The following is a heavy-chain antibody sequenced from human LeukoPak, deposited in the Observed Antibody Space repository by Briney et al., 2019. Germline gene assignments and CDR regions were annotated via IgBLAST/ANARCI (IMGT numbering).Heavy chain of an antibody. J-gene: IGHJ5*02. D-gene: IGHD3-10*01. CDR2: INPNSDGT. Sequence: ASVKVSCKASGYTFTAYYMHWVPQAPGQGREWMGWINPNSDGTNYAQKFQGRVTMTRDTSISTAYMELSRLRSDDTAVYYCARARAYGSGNWFDPWGQGTMVTVSS. CDR1: GYTFTAYY. V-gene: IGHV1-2*02. CDR3: ARARAYGSGNWFDP.